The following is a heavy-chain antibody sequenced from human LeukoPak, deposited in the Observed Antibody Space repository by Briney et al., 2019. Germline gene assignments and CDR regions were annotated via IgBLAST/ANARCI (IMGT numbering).Heavy chain of an antibody. CDR3: ARGLKIVMYSGAFLDY. V-gene: IGHV1-8*01. Sequence: ASVKVSCKASGYTFTSYDINWVRQVTGQGLEWMGWMNPNSGNTGYAQKFQGRVTMTRNTSISTASMELSSLRSEDTAVYYCARGLKIVMYSGAFLDYWGQGTLVTVSS. CDR1: GYTFTSYD. J-gene: IGHJ4*02. D-gene: IGHD2/OR15-2a*01. CDR2: MNPNSGNT.